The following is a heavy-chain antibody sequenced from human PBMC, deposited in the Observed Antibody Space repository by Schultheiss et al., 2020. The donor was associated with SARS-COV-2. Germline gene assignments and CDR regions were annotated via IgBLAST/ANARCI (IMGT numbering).Heavy chain of an antibody. CDR3: ATIPRTAGAY. CDR1: GFTFSSSW. D-gene: IGHD2-2*02. V-gene: IGHV3-7*01. CDR2: IKPDGSEK. J-gene: IGHJ4*02. Sequence: ESLKISCAASGFTFSSSWMMWLRQAPGKGLEWVANIKPDGSEKYYVDSVKGRFTISRDNAKNSLYLQMNSLRAEDTAVYYCATIPRTAGAYWGQGTPVTVSS.